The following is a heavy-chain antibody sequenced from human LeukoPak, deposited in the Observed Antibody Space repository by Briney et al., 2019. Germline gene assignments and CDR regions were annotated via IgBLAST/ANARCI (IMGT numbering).Heavy chain of an antibody. CDR1: GFTFDDYG. J-gene: IGHJ6*03. D-gene: IGHD4-17*01. V-gene: IGHV3-20*04. CDR3: ARRQPVTTGYYYYYYMDV. CDR2: INWNGGST. Sequence: GGSLRLSCAASGFTFDDYGMSWVRQAPGKGLEWVSGINWNGGSTGYADSVKGRFTISRDNAKNSLYPQMNSLRAEDTAVYYCARRQPVTTGYYYYYYMDVWGKGTTVTISS.